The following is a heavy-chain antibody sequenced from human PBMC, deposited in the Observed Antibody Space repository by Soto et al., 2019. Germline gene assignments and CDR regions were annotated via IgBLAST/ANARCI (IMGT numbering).Heavy chain of an antibody. Sequence: PGGSLRLSCAASAFTFSIYAMSWVRQAPGKGLEWVSGIDTSGGSTYYADSVKGRFTISRDNSKNTLYLQMNSLRAEDTALYYCAKDYDFWSGYFHPIDSWGQGTLVTVSS. CDR2: IDTSGGST. V-gene: IGHV3-23*01. J-gene: IGHJ4*02. CDR3: AKDYDFWSGYFHPIDS. CDR1: AFTFSIYA. D-gene: IGHD3-3*01.